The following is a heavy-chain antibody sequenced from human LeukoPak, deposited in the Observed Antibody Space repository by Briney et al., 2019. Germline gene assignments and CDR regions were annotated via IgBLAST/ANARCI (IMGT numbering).Heavy chain of an antibody. CDR1: GFTFSNYW. V-gene: IGHV3-74*01. CDR2: INSDGGST. J-gene: IGHJ4*02. CDR3: ARECYGSDYDY. Sequence: GGSLRLSCAASGFTFSNYWIHWVRQAPGKGLVWVSRINSDGGSTSYADSVKGRFTISRDNAKNTLYLQMNSLRAEDTAVYYCARECYGSDYDYWGQGTLVTVSS. D-gene: IGHD3-10*01.